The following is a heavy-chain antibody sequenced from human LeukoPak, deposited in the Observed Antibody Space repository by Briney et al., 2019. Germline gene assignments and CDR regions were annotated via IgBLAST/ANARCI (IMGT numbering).Heavy chain of an antibody. D-gene: IGHD6-6*01. V-gene: IGHV1-46*01. CDR1: GYTVTSYY. J-gene: IGHJ6*02. Sequence: ASVKVSCKASGYTVTSYYMHWVRQAPGQGLEWMGIINPSGGSTSYAQQFQGRVTMTRDTSTSTVYMEQSSLRSEDTAVYYCARAGVGSSSSVRYYYGMDVWGQGTTVTVSS. CDR2: INPSGGST. CDR3: ARAGVGSSSSVRYYYGMDV.